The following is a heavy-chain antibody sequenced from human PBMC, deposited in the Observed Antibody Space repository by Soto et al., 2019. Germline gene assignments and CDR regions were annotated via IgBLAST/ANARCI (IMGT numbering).Heavy chain of an antibody. Sequence: ASVKVSCKASGYTFTSYGISWVRQAPGQGLEWMGWISAYNGNTNYAQKLQGRVTMTTDTSTSTAYMELGSLRSDDTAVYYCARGNPDIVATGGSWITPYYDYYYMDVWGKGTTVTVSS. CDR1: GYTFTSYG. CDR3: ARGNPDIVATGGSWITPYYDYYYMDV. J-gene: IGHJ6*03. V-gene: IGHV1-18*01. D-gene: IGHD5-12*01. CDR2: ISAYNGNT.